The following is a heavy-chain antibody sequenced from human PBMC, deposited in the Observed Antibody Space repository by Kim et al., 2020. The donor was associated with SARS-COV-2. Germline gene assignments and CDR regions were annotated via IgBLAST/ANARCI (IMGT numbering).Heavy chain of an antibody. Sequence: KGRFTISRDTSKTTLYLQMNSLRAEDTAVYYCAKDYSLSLDYGDYDNPDYWGQGTLVTVSS. D-gene: IGHD4-17*01. J-gene: IGHJ4*02. V-gene: IGHV3-30*02. CDR3: AKDYSLSLDYGDYDNPDY.